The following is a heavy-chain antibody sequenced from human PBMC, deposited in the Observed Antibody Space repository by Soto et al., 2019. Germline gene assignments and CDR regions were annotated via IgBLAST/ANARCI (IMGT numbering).Heavy chain of an antibody. Sequence: PGGSLRLSCAASGFTFSSYGMHWVRQAPGKGLEWVAVIWYDGSNKYYEDSVKGRFTISRDNSKNTLFLQMNSLRVEDTAVYYCARAQGVAARVAYYYYGVDVWGQGTTVTVSS. D-gene: IGHD6-6*01. CDR1: GFTFSSYG. J-gene: IGHJ6*02. CDR2: IWYDGSNK. V-gene: IGHV3-33*01. CDR3: ARAQGVAARVAYYYYGVDV.